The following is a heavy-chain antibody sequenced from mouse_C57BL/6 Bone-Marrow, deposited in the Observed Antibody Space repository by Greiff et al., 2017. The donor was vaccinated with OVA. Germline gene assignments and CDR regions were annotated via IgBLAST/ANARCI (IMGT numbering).Heavy chain of an antibody. CDR2: ISSGGDYI. V-gene: IGHV5-9-1*02. J-gene: IGHJ3*01. Sequence: EVQVVESGEGLVKPGGSLKLSCAASGFTFSSYAMSWVRQTPEKRLEWVAYISSGGDYIYYADTVKGRFTISRDNARNTLYLQMSSLKSEDTAMYYCTRDAYYYGSSYGWFAYWGQGTLVTVSA. CDR3: TRDAYYYGSSYGWFAY. D-gene: IGHD1-1*01. CDR1: GFTFSSYA.